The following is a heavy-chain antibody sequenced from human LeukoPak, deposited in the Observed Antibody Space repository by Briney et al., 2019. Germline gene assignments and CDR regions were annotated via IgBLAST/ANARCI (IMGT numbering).Heavy chain of an antibody. Sequence: GGSLRLSCAASGFTFSTYAMHWVRQAPGKGLEWVAVIAYDGNNKYYADSVKGRFTISRDNSKNTLYLQMNSLRAEDTAVYYCARAAYIKPFDYWGQGTLVTVSS. CDR3: ARAAYIKPFDY. J-gene: IGHJ4*02. CDR2: IAYDGNNK. CDR1: GFTFSTYA. V-gene: IGHV3-30-3*01. D-gene: IGHD2-2*02.